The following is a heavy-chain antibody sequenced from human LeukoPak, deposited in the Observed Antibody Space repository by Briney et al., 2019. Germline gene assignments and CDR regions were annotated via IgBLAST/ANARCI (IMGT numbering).Heavy chain of an antibody. Sequence: PGGSLRLSCAASGFTFSNHGMHWVRQAPGKGLVWVSRINTDGSSTSYADSVKGRFTISRDSAKNTLYLQMNSLRAEDTAVYYCAREQVVTQYYYYYGMDVWGQGTTVTVSS. CDR3: AREQVVTQYYYYYGMDV. CDR1: GFTFSNHG. V-gene: IGHV3-74*01. J-gene: IGHJ6*02. CDR2: INTDGSST. D-gene: IGHD4-23*01.